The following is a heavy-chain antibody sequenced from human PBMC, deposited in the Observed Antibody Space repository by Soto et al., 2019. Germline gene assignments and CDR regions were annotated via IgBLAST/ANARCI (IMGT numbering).Heavy chain of an antibody. CDR1: GFTLSNYW. CDR3: VRIRRGDGYTFGY. J-gene: IGHJ4*02. Sequence: EVQLVESGGVSVQPGGSLRLSCTASGFTLSNYWMHWVRQAPGKGLVWVSRINTDGSTTTYADSVKGRFTISRDNAKNTLYLQMNSLRDEDTAVYYCVRIRRGDGYTFGYWCQVTLVTVSS. V-gene: IGHV3-74*01. D-gene: IGHD5-12*01. CDR2: INTDGSTT.